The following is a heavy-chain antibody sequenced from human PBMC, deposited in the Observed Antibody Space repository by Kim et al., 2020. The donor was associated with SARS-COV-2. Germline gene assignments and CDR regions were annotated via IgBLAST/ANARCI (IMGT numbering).Heavy chain of an antibody. CDR2: NK. D-gene: IGHD3-16*01. V-gene: IGHV3-33*01. CDR3: ARRLTGGLDY. Sequence: NKYYADSVKGRFTIARDNSKNTLYLQMNSLRAEDTAVYYCARRLTGGLDYWGQGTLVTVSS. J-gene: IGHJ4*02.